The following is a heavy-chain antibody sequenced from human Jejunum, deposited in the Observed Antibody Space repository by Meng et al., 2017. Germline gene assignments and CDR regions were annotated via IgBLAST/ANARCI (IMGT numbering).Heavy chain of an antibody. CDR3: ASNTDYTSTSCYAY. D-gene: IGHD2-2*01. CDR2: INTYSGDT. V-gene: IGHV1-2*06. J-gene: IGHJ4*02. CDR1: GYSFTGYY. Sequence: QVQLVQSGAEVKKPGASVKVSCKASGYSFTGYYMHRVRQAPGQGLEWLGRINTYSGDTNYAQKFQGRVTMTRDTSISTAYMELSSLSSDDTALYYCASNTDYTSTSCYAYWGQGTLVTVSS.